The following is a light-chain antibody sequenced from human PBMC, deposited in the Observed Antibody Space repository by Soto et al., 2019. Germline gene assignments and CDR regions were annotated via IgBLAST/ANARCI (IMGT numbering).Light chain of an antibody. V-gene: IGKV1-39*01. CDR3: QQSYSTPYT. CDR2: RAL. CDR1: QAINNN. Sequence: DIQLTQSPSSLSASVTDRVTITCRASQAINNNLNWYQQKLGKAPELLIYRALTLQSGVPSRFSGSGSGTDFTLTISSLEHEDFGTYYCQQSYSTPYTFGQGTKVEIK. J-gene: IGKJ2*01.